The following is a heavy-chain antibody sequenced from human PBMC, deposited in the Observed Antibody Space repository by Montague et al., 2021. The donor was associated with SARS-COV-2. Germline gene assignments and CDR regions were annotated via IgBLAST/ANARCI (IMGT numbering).Heavy chain of an antibody. CDR2: IYHSGTT. CDR1: GFSIGSGDY. Sequence: SETLSLTCTVSGFSIGSGDYWGWIRQPPGKGLERIGSIYHSGTTYYNPSLQRRLTMSIDTSTNQFSLMLTSVTAADTAVFFCVREKAGGLRNVFDIWGQGTTVTVSS. V-gene: IGHV4-38-2*02. J-gene: IGHJ3*02. CDR3: VREKAGGLRNVFDI.